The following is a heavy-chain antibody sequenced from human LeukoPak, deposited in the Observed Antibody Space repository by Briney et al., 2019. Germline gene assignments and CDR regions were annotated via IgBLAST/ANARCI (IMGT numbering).Heavy chain of an antibody. Sequence: GGSLRLSCAASRFTFSSYGMHWVRQAPGKGLEWVAFIRYDGSNKYYADSVKGRFTISRDNSKNTLYLQMNSLRAEDTAVYYCAKRRENGHYYFDYWGQGTLVTVSS. V-gene: IGHV3-30*02. CDR2: IRYDGSNK. J-gene: IGHJ4*02. CDR3: AKRRENGHYYFDY. CDR1: RFTFSSYG.